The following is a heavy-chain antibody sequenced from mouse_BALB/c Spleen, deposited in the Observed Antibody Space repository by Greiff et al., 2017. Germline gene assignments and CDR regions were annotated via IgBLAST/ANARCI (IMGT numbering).Heavy chain of an antibody. CDR1: GYTFSSYW. D-gene: IGHD1-1*01. J-gene: IGHJ3*01. CDR2: ILPGSGST. CDR3: ARPFYYYGSSWFAY. Sequence: QVQLKESGAELMKPGASVKISCKATGYTFSSYWIEWVKQRPGHGLEWIGEILPGSGSTNYNEKFKGKATFTADTSSNTAYMQLSSLTSEDSAVYYCARPFYYYGSSWFAYWGQGTLVTVSA. V-gene: IGHV1-9*01.